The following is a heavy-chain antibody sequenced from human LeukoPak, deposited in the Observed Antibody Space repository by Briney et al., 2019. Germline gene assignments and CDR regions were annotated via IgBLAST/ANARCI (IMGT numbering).Heavy chain of an antibody. V-gene: IGHV4-59*01. Sequence: SSETLSLTCTVSGGSISSYYWSWIRQPPGKGLEWIGYIYYSGSTNYNPSLKSRVTISVDTSKNQFSLKLSSVTAADTAVYYCARVTSTSDTFDYWGQGTLVTVSS. D-gene: IGHD2-2*01. CDR2: IYYSGST. CDR3: ARVTSTSDTFDY. CDR1: GGSISSYY. J-gene: IGHJ4*02.